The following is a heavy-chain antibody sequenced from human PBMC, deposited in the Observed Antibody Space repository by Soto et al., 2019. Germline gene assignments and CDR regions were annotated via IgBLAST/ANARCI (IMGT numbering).Heavy chain of an antibody. CDR1: GFSLSSSGVG. CDR3: GHRVDDGRKSI. J-gene: IGHJ3*02. Sequence: QITLKESGPTLVKPTQTLTLTCTFSGFSLSSSGVGVEWVRQPPGKALEWLALIYSNDDKRYSPSVKTRLTITKDASKNRVVLTMTNMDPVDTATYYCGHRVDDGRKSIWGQGTMVTVSS. V-gene: IGHV2-5*01. D-gene: IGHD4-17*01. CDR2: IYSNDDK.